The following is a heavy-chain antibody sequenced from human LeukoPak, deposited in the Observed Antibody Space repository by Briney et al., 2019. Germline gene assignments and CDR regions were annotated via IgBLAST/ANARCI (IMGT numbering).Heavy chain of an antibody. CDR2: IMQDGSEI. CDR3: ARERILDF. CDR1: RFTFSSYW. D-gene: IGHD3-3*01. Sequence: GGGLRLSCAASRFTFSSYWMSWVRQAPGKGLEWVSNIMQDGSEIYYVDSVKGRFTISRDNAKSSLYLQMNSLRAEDTAVYYCARERILDFWGQGTLVTVSS. J-gene: IGHJ4*02. V-gene: IGHV3-7*04.